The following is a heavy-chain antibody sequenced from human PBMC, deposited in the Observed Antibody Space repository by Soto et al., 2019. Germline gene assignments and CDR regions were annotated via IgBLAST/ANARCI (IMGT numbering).Heavy chain of an antibody. D-gene: IGHD2-21*02. V-gene: IGHV1-46*01. CDR2: INPSGGRT. CDR3: ARGPSCGGDCYLFDY. CDR1: GYTFTSYY. Sequence: ASVKVSCKASGYTFTSYYMNWVRQAPGQGLEWMAMINPSGGRTKYAQIFQGRVTLTRDTSTGTVDMELSSLTSEDTAIYYCARGPSCGGDCYLFDYWGQGTQVTVSS. J-gene: IGHJ4*02.